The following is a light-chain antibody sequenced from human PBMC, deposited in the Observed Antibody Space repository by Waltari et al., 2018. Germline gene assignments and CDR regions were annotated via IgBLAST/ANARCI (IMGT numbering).Light chain of an antibody. Sequence: DIVMTQSPDSLAVSLGERATINCKSSQTVLYRDNNKNYLTWYQQKPGQPPKLLLSWSSSRESGVPDRLSASGSGTDFTLTISSLQAEDVAVYYCHQHYTTPWTFGQGTKVEIK. CDR1: QTVLYRDNNKNY. V-gene: IGKV4-1*01. CDR3: HQHYTTPWT. J-gene: IGKJ1*01. CDR2: WSS.